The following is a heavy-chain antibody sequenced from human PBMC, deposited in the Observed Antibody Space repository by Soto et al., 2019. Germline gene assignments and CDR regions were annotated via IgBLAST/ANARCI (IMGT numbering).Heavy chain of an antibody. CDR2: INWNGGSK. V-gene: IGHV3-20*04. CDR1: GFTFDEYA. Sequence: PGGSLRLSCAASGFTFDEYALTWVRLAPGKRLEWVAGINWNGGSKGYADSVKGRFTISRDNAMSSLYLQMDNLRAEDPAFYFCASATQSYYDTSGYYSYVPWGQRAEVTVSS. CDR3: ASATQSYYDTSGYYSYVP. D-gene: IGHD3-22*01. J-gene: IGHJ5*02.